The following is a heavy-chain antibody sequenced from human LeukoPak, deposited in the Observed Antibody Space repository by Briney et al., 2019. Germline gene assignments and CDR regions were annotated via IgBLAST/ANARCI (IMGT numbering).Heavy chain of an antibody. D-gene: IGHD6-19*01. Sequence: GGSLRLSCAASGFTFRSHDMSWVRQAPGKGLEWVSGISGSGGRTYYVDSVKGRFTISRDNSQNTLYLQINSLRAEDTAVYYCAKGGSGWGVIGYWGQGTLVTVSS. CDR1: GFTFRSHD. J-gene: IGHJ4*02. V-gene: IGHV3-23*01. CDR2: ISGSGGRT. CDR3: AKGGSGWGVIGY.